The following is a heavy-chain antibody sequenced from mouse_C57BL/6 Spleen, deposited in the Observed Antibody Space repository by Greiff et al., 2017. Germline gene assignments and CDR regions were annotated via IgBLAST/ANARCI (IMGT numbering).Heavy chain of an antibody. D-gene: IGHD2-5*01. CDR2: FHPYNDDT. CDR1: GYTFTTYP. CDR3: ARRAYYSSDWYFDV. V-gene: IGHV1-47*01. Sequence: QVQLKESGAELVKPGASVKMSCKASGYTFTTYPIEWMKQNHGKSLEWIGNFHPYNDDTKYNEKFKGKATLTVEKSSSTVYLELSRLTSDDSAVYYCARRAYYSSDWYFDVWGTGTTVTVSS. J-gene: IGHJ1*03.